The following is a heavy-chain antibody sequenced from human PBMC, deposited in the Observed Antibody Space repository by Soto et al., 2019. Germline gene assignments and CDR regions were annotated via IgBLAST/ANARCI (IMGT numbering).Heavy chain of an antibody. CDR3: ALRRTVISLFDY. D-gene: IGHD2-21*01. J-gene: IGHJ4*02. Sequence: QITLKESGPTLVKPTQTLTLTCTFSGFSLSTSGVGVGWIRQPPGKALEWLALIYWDDDKRYSPSLKSRLTITKDTSKNQVVLTMTNMDPVDTATYYCALRRTVISLFDYWGQGTLVTVSS. CDR2: IYWDDDK. CDR1: GFSLSTSGVG. V-gene: IGHV2-5*02.